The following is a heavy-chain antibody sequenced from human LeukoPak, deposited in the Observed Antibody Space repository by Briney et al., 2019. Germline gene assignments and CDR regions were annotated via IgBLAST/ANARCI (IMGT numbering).Heavy chain of an antibody. CDR1: GFTFSSYW. V-gene: IGHV3-7*01. CDR2: IKQDGSEK. J-gene: IGHJ6*03. CDR3: ARGGSGSSPLMRGYYYYYYMDV. Sequence: PGGSLRLSCAASGFTFSSYWMSWVRQAPGKGLEWVANIKQDGSEKYYVDSVKGRFSISRDNAKNSLYLHMNSLRAEDTALYYCARGGSGSSPLMRGYYYYYYMDVWGKGTSVTISS. D-gene: IGHD3-10*01.